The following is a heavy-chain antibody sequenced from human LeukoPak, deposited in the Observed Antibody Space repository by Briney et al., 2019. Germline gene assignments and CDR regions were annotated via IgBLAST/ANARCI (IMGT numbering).Heavy chain of an antibody. V-gene: IGHV4-59*01. CDR2: IYYSGST. CDR1: GRPISGYY. CDR3: ARGRRTMVRGVLHPNFDY. J-gene: IGHJ4*02. Sequence: PSETLSLTCTVSGRPISGYYWSWIRQAPGKGLEWIGHIYYSGSTKYNPSLKSRLTISIDTSKNQFSLKLSSVTAADTAVYYCARGRRTMVRGVLHPNFDYWGQGTLVTVSS. D-gene: IGHD3-10*01.